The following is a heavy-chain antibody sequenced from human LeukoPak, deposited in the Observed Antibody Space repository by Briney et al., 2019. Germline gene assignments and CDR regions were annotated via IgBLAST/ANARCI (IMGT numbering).Heavy chain of an antibody. CDR2: IKHDGSEK. D-gene: IGHD3-22*01. V-gene: IGHV3-7*03. J-gene: IGHJ4*02. Sequence: GGSLRLSCAASGFTFSRHWVTWVRQALGKGLEWVANIKHDGSEKNYVDSVKGRFTISRDNAKNSLYLQMNSLRAEDTAVYYCATPLDYYDRSDSHQGGDWGQGTLVTVSS. CDR1: GFTFSRHW. CDR3: ATPLDYYDRSDSHQGGD.